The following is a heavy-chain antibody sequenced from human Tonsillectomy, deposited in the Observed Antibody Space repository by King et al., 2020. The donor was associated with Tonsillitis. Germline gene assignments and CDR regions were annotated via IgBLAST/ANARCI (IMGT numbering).Heavy chain of an antibody. CDR2: ISTYNGNT. J-gene: IGHJ4*02. D-gene: IGHD3-9*01. CDR1: GYTFTSYG. Sequence: QVQLVESGAEVKKPGASVKVSCQASGYTFTSYGISWVRQAPGQGLEWMGWISTYNGNTNYAQNLQGRVTMTTDTSTSTAYMELRSLRSDDTAVYYCARDGRDYDILAGLKPWGQGTLVTVSS. V-gene: IGHV1-18*04. CDR3: ARDGRDYDILAGLKP.